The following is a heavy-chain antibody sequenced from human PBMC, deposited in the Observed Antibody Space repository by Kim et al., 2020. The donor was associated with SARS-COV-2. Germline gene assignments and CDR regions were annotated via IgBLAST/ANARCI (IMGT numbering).Heavy chain of an antibody. CDR3: AKWENGFY. J-gene: IGHJ4*02. Sequence: GGSLRLSCAASGFTVNNSYMNWVRQAPGKGLEWVSILYPGGGTSYADSVKGRFTVSSDKSKNTLSLQMDSLRVEDTAVYYCAKWENGFYWGQGTLVSVSS. CDR1: GFTVNNSY. D-gene: IGHD1-26*01. CDR2: LYPGGGT. V-gene: IGHV3-53*01.